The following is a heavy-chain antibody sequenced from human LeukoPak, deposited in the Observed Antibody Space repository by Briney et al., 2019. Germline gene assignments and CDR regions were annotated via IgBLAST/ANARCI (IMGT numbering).Heavy chain of an antibody. J-gene: IGHJ3*02. CDR2: ISSSSTYT. Sequence: PGGSLRLSCAASGFTFRNYDMSWVRQAPGKGLEWVSSISSSSTYTFYADSVKGRFTISRDNAKNSLYLQMNSLRAEDTAVYYCAREAAFDIWGQGTMVTVSS. CDR1: GFTFRNYD. V-gene: IGHV3-21*06. CDR3: AREAAFDI.